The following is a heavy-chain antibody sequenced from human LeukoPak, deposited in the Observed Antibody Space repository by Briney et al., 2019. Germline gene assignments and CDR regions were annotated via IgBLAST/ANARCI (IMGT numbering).Heavy chain of an antibody. Sequence: SETLSLTCTVSGGSISSYYWSWIRQPPGKGLEWIGYFYYSGSTNYNPSLKSRVTISVDTSKNQFSLKLNSVTAADTAVYYCARGNGGYDFGYWGQGTLVTVSS. CDR3: ARGNGGYDFGY. J-gene: IGHJ4*02. V-gene: IGHV4-59*01. CDR1: GGSISSYY. CDR2: FYYSGST. D-gene: IGHD5-12*01.